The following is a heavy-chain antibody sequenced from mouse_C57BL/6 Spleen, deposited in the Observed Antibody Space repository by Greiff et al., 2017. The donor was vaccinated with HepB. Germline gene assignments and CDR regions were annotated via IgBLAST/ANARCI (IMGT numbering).Heavy chain of an antibody. CDR3: APHYYGSSSFAY. Sequence: QVHVKQSGAELARPGASVKLSCKASGYTFTSYGISWVKQRTGQGLEWIGEIYPRSGNTYYNEKFKGKATLTADKSSSTAYMELRSLTSEDSAVYFCAPHYYGSSSFAYWGQGTLVTVSA. D-gene: IGHD1-1*01. V-gene: IGHV1-81*01. J-gene: IGHJ3*01. CDR2: IYPRSGNT. CDR1: GYTFTSYG.